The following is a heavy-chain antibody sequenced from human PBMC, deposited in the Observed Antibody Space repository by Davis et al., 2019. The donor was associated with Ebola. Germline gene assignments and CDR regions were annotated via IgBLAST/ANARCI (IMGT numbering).Heavy chain of an antibody. CDR3: ASVPPYYYDSSGYHYYYYYGMDV. CDR2: MNPNSGNT. V-gene: IGHV1-8*02. Sequence: ASVKVSCKASGYTFTSYGINWVRQATGQGLEWMGWMNPNSGNTGYAQKFQGRVTMTRNTSISTAYMELSSLRSEDTAVHYCASVPPYYYDSSGYHYYYYYGMDVWGQGTTVTVSS. D-gene: IGHD3-22*01. J-gene: IGHJ6*02. CDR1: GYTFTSYG.